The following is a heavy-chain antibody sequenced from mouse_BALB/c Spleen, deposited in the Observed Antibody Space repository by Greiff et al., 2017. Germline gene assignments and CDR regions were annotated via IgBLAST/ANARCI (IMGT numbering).Heavy chain of an antibody. D-gene: IGHD4-1*01. CDR2: ISNGGGST. Sequence: EVMLVESGGGLVQPGGSLKLSCAASGFTFSSYTMSWVRQTPEKRLEWVAYISNGGGSTYYPDTLKGRFTISRDNAKNTLYLQMSSLKSEDTAMYYCARQLGGYALDYWGQGTSVTVS. V-gene: IGHV5-12-2*01. CDR3: ARQLGGYALDY. J-gene: IGHJ4*01. CDR1: GFTFSSYT.